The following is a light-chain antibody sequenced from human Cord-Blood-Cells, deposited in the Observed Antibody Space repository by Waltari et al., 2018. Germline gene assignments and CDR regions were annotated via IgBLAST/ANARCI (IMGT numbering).Light chain of an antibody. V-gene: IGLV3-25*03. CDR1: AFPKQY. CDR2: KDS. Sequence: SYELTQPPSVSVSPGQTARNTSSGDAFPKQYASWYQQKPGQAPVLVIYKDSERPSGIPERFSGSSSGTTVTLTISGVQAEDEADYYCQSADSSGTYYVFGTGTKVTVL. CDR3: QSADSSGTYYV. J-gene: IGLJ1*01.